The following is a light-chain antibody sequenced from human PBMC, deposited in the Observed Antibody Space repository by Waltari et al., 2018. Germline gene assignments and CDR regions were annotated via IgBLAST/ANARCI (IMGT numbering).Light chain of an antibody. CDR1: QSISSY. CDR3: QQSYSTPRT. V-gene: IGKV1-39*01. CDR2: AAS. J-gene: IGKJ2*01. Sequence: DIQMTPSPSSLSASLGHRVTVTCRASQSISSYLNWYQQKPGKAPKLLIYAASSLQSGVPSRFSGSGSGTDFTLTISSLQPEDCATYYCQQSYSTPRTFGQGTKLEIK.